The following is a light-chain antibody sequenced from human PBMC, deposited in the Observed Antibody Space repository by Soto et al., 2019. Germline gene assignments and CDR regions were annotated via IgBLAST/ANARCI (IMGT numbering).Light chain of an antibody. V-gene: IGLV2-14*01. CDR1: SSDVGGYNH. CDR2: DVS. CDR3: ISYTSSSTWV. J-gene: IGLJ3*02. Sequence: QSAPTQPASVSGSPGQSITISCTGTSSDVGGYNHVSWYQQHPGKAPKLMIYDVSNRPPGVSNRFSGSKSGNTASLTISGLQAEDEADYYCISYTSSSTWVFGGGTKVTVL.